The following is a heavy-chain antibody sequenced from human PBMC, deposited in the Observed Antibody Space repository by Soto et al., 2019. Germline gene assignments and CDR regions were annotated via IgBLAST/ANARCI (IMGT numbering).Heavy chain of an antibody. J-gene: IGHJ6*03. Sequence: GGSLRLSCAASGFTFSSYGMHWVRQAPGKGLEWVAVISYDGSNKYYADSVKGRFTISRDNSKNTLYLQMNSLRAEDTAVYYCAKTGCSSTSCYWGEVFNYYYYMDVWGKGTTVTVSS. CDR1: GFTFSSYG. CDR3: AKTGCSSTSCYWGEVFNYYYYMDV. V-gene: IGHV3-30*18. D-gene: IGHD2-2*01. CDR2: ISYDGSNK.